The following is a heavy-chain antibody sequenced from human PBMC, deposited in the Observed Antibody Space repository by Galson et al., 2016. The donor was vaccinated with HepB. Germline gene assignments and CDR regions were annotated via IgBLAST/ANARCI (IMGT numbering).Heavy chain of an antibody. Sequence: SLRLSCAASGFTFTDYAIHWVRQAPGKGLEWVADISYDGSNKFYLNSAKGRFTISRDNSKNTVYLQVNSLTTEDTAIYYCARTRDFWSGHYDAFDVWGQGAMVGVSS. V-gene: IGHV3-30-3*01. CDR2: ISYDGSNK. J-gene: IGHJ3*01. CDR1: GFTFTDYA. D-gene: IGHD3-3*01. CDR3: ARTRDFWSGHYDAFDV.